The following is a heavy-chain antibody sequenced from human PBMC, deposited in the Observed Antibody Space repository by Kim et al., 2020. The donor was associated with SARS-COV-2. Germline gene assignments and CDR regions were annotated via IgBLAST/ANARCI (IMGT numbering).Heavy chain of an antibody. J-gene: IGHJ4*02. V-gene: IGHV3-9*01. CDR3: AKGGGAGTFPGDY. Sequence: GYVVSVRGRFTISRDNGANSLYMQMDSLSAEDTALYYCAKGGGAGTFPGDYWGQGTLVTASS. D-gene: IGHD3-10*01.